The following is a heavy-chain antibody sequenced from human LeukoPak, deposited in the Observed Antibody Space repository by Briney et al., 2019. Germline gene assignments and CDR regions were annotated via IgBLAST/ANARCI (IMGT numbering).Heavy chain of an antibody. CDR2: IYYSGST. J-gene: IGHJ5*02. D-gene: IGHD3-22*01. CDR3: ARGVAGGMVYYYDSSGYYYDWFDR. CDR1: VGSISSYY. V-gene: IGHV4-59*01. Sequence: PSETLSLTCTVSVGSISSYYWIWLRQPPGEGLEWIGYIYYSGSTNYNPSLKSRVTISVDTSKNQFSLKLSSVTAADTAVYYCARGVAGGMVYYYDSSGYYYDWFDRSGQGTLVTVSS.